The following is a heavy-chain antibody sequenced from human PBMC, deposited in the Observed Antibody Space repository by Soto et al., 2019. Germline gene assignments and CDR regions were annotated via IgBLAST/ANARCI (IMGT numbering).Heavy chain of an antibody. D-gene: IGHD6-6*01. CDR1: GGTFSSYA. J-gene: IGHJ4*02. CDR2: TIPIFGTA. CDR3: ARERGAARLPLDY. Sequence: QVQLVQSGAEVKKPGSSVKVSCKASGGTFSSYAISWVRQAPGQGLEWMGGTIPIFGTANYAQKFQGRVTNTADESTSTAYMELSGVRSEETAVYYGARERGAARLPLDYWGQGTLVTVSS. V-gene: IGHV1-69*12.